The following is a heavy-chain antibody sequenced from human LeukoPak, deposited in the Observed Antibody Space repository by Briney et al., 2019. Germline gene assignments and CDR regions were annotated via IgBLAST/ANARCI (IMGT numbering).Heavy chain of an antibody. Sequence: SQTLSLTCTVSGGSISSGSYYWSWIRQPAGKGLEWIGRIYTSGSTNYNPSLKSRVTISVDTSKNQFSLKLSSVTAADTAVYYCARVPRDDFELGWFDPWGQGTLVTVSS. J-gene: IGHJ5*02. CDR1: GGSISSGSYY. CDR3: ARVPRDDFELGWFDP. V-gene: IGHV4-61*02. D-gene: IGHD3-3*01. CDR2: IYTSGST.